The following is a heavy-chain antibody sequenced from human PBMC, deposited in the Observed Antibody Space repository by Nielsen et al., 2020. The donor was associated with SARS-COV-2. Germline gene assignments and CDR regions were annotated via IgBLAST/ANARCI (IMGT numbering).Heavy chain of an antibody. CDR1: GFMFSNYA. CDR2: INPSGSGT. CDR3: AGGADFWSGTQKYYMDV. V-gene: IGHV3-74*01. D-gene: IGHD3-3*01. Sequence: GGSLRLSCTASGFMFSNYAMHWVRQAPGQGLVWVSRINPSGSGTAYADSVKGRFAVSRDNAENTVVLQIHSLRVEDTAVYYCAGGADFWSGTQKYYMDVWGKGTTVTVSS. J-gene: IGHJ6*03.